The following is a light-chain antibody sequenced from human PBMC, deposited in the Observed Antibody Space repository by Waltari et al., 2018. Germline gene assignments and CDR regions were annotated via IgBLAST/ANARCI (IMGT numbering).Light chain of an antibody. CDR3: SSYGGRNNLL. CDR2: EVN. Sequence: QSALTQPPSASGSPGQSVTISCTGTSSDIGGFNYVSWYHQNPGQAPKLLIYEVNKRPSGTPDRFSGAKSGNTASLTVSGLQAEDEAEYYCSSYGGRNNLLFGEGTKLTVL. CDR1: SSDIGGFNY. J-gene: IGLJ3*02. V-gene: IGLV2-8*01.